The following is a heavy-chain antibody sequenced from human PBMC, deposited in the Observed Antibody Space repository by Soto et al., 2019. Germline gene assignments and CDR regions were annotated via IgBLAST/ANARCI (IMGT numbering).Heavy chain of an antibody. CDR3: ARSARTAGKACEY. D-gene: IGHD1-1*01. CDR1: GYSISSGDY. CDR2: IYNTGGT. J-gene: IGHJ4*02. V-gene: IGHV4-38-2*01. Sequence: SETLSLTGDVSGYSISSGDYWGWIRQPPGKGLEWIGIIYNTGGTYSNPSLKSRVTISVETSKNQVSLILRSVTAADTAVYYCARSARTAGKACEYWGQG.